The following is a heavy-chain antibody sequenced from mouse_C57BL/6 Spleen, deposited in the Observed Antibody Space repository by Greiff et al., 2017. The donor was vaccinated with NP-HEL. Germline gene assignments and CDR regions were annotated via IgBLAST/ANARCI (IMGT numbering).Heavy chain of an antibody. J-gene: IGHJ1*03. CDR3: VRHSHSYWYFDV. CDR2: IRSKSNNYAT. CDR1: GFSFNTYA. Sequence: EVQLVESGGGLVQPKGSLKLSCAASGFSFNTYAMNWVRQAPGKGLEWVARIRSKSNNYATYYADSVKDRFTISRDDSESMLYLQMNNLKTEDTAMYYCVRHSHSYWYFDVWGTGTTVTVSS. V-gene: IGHV10-1*01.